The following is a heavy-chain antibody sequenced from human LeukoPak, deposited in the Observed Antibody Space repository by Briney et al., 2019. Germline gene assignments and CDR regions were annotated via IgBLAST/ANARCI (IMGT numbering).Heavy chain of an antibody. Sequence: SETLPLTCTVSGGSISSGDYYWSWIRQPPGKGLEWIGYIYYSGSTYYNPSLKSRVTISVDTSKNQSSLKLSSVTAADTAVYYCARDAADYDILTGPDPWGQGTLVTVSS. J-gene: IGHJ5*02. V-gene: IGHV4-30-4*01. CDR2: IYYSGST. D-gene: IGHD3-9*01. CDR1: GGSISSGDYY. CDR3: ARDAADYDILTGPDP.